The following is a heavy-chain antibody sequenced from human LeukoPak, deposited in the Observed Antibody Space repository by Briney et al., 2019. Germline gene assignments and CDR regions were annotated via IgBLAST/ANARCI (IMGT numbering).Heavy chain of an antibody. CDR1: GFTFSSNW. J-gene: IGHJ5*02. D-gene: IGHD1-1*01. CDR3: AGGGYLSNH. V-gene: IGHV3-74*01. Sequence: GGSLRLSRAASGFTFSSNWMHWVRQVPGKGLVWVSRINSDGSSTSYADSVKGRFTISRDNAKSTLYLQMNSLRAEDTAVYYCAGGGYLSNHWGQGTLVTVSS. CDR2: INSDGSST.